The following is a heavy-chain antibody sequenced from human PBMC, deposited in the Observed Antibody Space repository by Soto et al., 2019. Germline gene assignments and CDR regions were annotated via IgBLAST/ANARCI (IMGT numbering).Heavy chain of an antibody. D-gene: IGHD6-19*01. CDR1: GYTFTSYN. Sequence: QVQLVQSGGEVMKPGASVKVSCKDSGYTFTSYNINWVRQATGQGLEWMGWISAYNGKTNYAQRLQGRVTMTTDTSTSTAYMELRSLRSDDSAVYYCSGGGIALPDDYYYYGMDVWGQGTTVTVSS. CDR2: ISAYNGKT. CDR3: SGGGIALPDDYYYYGMDV. V-gene: IGHV1-18*04. J-gene: IGHJ6*02.